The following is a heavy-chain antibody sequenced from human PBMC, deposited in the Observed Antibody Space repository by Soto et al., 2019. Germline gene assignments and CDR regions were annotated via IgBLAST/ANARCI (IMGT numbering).Heavy chain of an antibody. CDR1: GDSISSDY. J-gene: IGHJ5*01. CDR2: IFYSGST. V-gene: IGHV4-59*01. D-gene: IGHD5-18*01. CDR3: AKDSGYNYGYFRWFDF. Sequence: SETLSLTCTVSGDSISSDYWSWIRQPPGRGLEWIGHIFYSGSTNYNPALKSRVTISVDASKSQFPLKLSSVTAADTAVYYCAKDSGYNYGYFRWFDFWGQGTLVTVSS.